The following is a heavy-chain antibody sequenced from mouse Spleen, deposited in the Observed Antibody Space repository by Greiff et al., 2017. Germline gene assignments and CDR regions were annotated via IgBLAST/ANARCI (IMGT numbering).Heavy chain of an antibody. CDR3: ATLMLRYAMDY. Sequence: QVQLQQPGAELVRPGSSVKLSCKASGYTFTSYWMAWVKQRPGQGLEWIGNIYPSDSETHYNQKFKDKATLTVDKSSSTAYMQLSSLTSEDAAVYYCATLMLRYAMDYWGQGTSVTVAS. V-gene: IGHV1-61*01. CDR1: GYTFTSYW. J-gene: IGHJ4*01. D-gene: IGHD6-5*01. CDR2: IYPSDSET.